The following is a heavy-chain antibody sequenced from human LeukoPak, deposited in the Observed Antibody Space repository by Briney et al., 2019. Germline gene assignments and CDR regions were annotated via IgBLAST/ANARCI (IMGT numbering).Heavy chain of an antibody. D-gene: IGHD1-14*01. Sequence: SETVSLTCAVYGGSVSGYYWSWIRQPPGKGLEWIGEINHSGSTNYNPSLKSRVTISVDTSKNQCSLKLSSVTAADTAVYYCARGGRDSGYWGQGTLVTVSS. V-gene: IGHV4-34*01. CDR1: GGSVSGYY. CDR2: INHSGST. J-gene: IGHJ4*02. CDR3: ARGGRDSGY.